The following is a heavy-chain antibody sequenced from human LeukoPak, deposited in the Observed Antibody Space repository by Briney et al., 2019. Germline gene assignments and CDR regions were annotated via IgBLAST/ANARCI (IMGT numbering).Heavy chain of an antibody. CDR1: GGTFSSYA. Sequence: ASVKVSCKASGGTFSSYAISWVRQAPGQGLEWMGGIIPIFGTANYAQKFQGRVTITADESTSTAYMELSRLRSEDTAVYYCANTYYYGSGSYYPFDPWGQGTLVTVSS. J-gene: IGHJ5*02. CDR2: IIPIFGTA. V-gene: IGHV1-69*13. CDR3: ANTYYYGSGSYYPFDP. D-gene: IGHD3-10*01.